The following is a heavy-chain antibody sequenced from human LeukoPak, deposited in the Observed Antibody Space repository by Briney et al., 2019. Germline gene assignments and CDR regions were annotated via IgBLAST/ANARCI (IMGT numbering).Heavy chain of an antibody. J-gene: IGHJ3*02. Sequence: GGSLRLSCAASGFTFSSYAMSWVRQAPGKGLEWVSAISGSGGSTYYADSVKGRFTISRDNSKNTLYLQMHSLRAEDTAVYYCASCGEYYDFWSGYYYDAFDIWGQGTMVTVSS. CDR3: ASCGEYYDFWSGYYYDAFDI. CDR2: ISGSGGST. V-gene: IGHV3-23*01. D-gene: IGHD3-3*01. CDR1: GFTFSSYA.